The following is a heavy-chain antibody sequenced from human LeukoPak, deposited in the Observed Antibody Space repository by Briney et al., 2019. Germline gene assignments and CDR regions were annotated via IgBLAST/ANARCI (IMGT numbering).Heavy chain of an antibody. V-gene: IGHV3-30*03. CDR3: ARVVTWFDP. Sequence: GGSLRLSCAASGCTFSNYGMHWVRQAPGKGLEWVALISYDGSNKYYADSVKGRFTISRDNAKNSVYLQMNSLRAEDTAVYYCARVVTWFDPWGQGSLVTVSS. CDR2: ISYDGSNK. CDR1: GCTFSNYG. J-gene: IGHJ5*02.